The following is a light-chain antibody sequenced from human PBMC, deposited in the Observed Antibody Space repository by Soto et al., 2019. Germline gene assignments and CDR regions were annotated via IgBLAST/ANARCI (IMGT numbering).Light chain of an antibody. CDR1: QSVSGN. CDR2: GAS. J-gene: IGKJ1*01. CDR3: QQYDNWPPWT. Sequence: EIVMTQSPATLSVSPGERATLSCRASQSVSGNLAWYQQKPGQAPRLLIYGASTRATGIPARFSGTGSGIEFTLTISGLQSEDFAVYYCQQYDNWPPWTFGQGTKVEIK. V-gene: IGKV3-15*01.